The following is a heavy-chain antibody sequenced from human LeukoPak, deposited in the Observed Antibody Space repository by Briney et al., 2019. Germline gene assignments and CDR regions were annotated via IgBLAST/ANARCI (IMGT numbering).Heavy chain of an antibody. CDR3: ARDWVSSSWYGGAFDI. Sequence: GGSLRLSCVASGVTLSSYGMHWVRQAPGKRLEWVAYIRHDGTNQYNADSLKGRFTVSRDNSQNTLYLQMNTLRAEDTAVYYCARDWVSSSWYGGAFDIWGQGTMVTVSS. V-gene: IGHV3-30*02. D-gene: IGHD6-13*01. J-gene: IGHJ3*02. CDR2: IRHDGTNQ. CDR1: GVTLSSYG.